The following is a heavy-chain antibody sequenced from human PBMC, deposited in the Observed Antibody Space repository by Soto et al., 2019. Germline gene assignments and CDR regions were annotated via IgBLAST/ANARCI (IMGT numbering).Heavy chain of an antibody. V-gene: IGHV4-39*02. D-gene: IGHD2-15*01. J-gene: IGHJ4*02. CDR3: LTVNVGRSGSCIPFEY. CDR1: GDSICSRTYF. CDR2: IYSSGST. Sequence: LQLQGSGPGLVKPSETLSLTCSVSGDSICSRTYFWGWIRQSPGKGLEWIGDIYSSGSTHYNASLNSRATISADKPKSHLTPKFNSVTPPNTSIYYSLTVNVGRSGSCIPFEYWGQGIPVTVST.